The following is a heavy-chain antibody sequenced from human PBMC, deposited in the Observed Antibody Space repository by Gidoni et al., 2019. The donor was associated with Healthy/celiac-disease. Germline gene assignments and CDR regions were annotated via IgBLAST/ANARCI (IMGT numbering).Heavy chain of an antibody. V-gene: IGHV3-23*01. Sequence: EVPLLESGGVLVQPGGSLRLSCAASGFTFSSYAMSWVRQAPGKVLEWVSAISGSGGSTYYADSVKGRFTISRDNSKNTLYLQMNSLRAEDTAVYYCAKDSPDSRGYYYGRVDWGQGTLVTVSA. CDR3: AKDSPDSRGYYYGRVD. D-gene: IGHD3-22*01. CDR2: ISGSGGST. J-gene: IGHJ4*02. CDR1: GFTFSSYA.